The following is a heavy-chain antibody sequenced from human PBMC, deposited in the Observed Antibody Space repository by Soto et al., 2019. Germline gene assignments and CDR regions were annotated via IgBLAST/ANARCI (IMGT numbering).Heavy chain of an antibody. CDR3: AKSGSSGWYGWFDP. V-gene: IGHV2-5*01. Sequence: SGPTLVNPTHTLTVTCIFSGFSLRTSGVGVGWIRQPPGKALEWLGFIYWNDDKRYSPSLKSRLTITKDTSKNQVVLTMTNMDPVDTATYYCAKSGSSGWYGWFDPWGKGTLVTVSS. CDR1: GFSLRTSGVG. D-gene: IGHD6-19*01. CDR2: IYWNDDK. J-gene: IGHJ5*02.